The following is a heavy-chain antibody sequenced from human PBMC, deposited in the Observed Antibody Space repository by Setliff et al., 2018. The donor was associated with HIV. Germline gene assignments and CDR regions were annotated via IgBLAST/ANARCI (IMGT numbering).Heavy chain of an antibody. CDR3: ARGVYSGYEP. Sequence: GASVKVSCKASGYTFTSYAMHWVRQAPGQRLEWMGWIDAGNGDTKYSQNFQGRVTITGDTSASTAYMELCSLRSEDTAVYYCARGVYSGYEPWGQGTLVTVSS. CDR1: GYTFTSYA. J-gene: IGHJ5*02. CDR2: IDAGNGDT. D-gene: IGHD5-12*01. V-gene: IGHV1-3*01.